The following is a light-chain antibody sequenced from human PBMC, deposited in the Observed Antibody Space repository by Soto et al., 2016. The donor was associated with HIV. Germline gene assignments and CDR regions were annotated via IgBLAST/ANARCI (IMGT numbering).Light chain of an antibody. CDR2: KAS. J-gene: IGKJ1*01. Sequence: IQMTQSPSTLSASVGDRVTITCRASQSINNWLAWYQQKPGKAPNLLIYKASTLEIGVPSRFSGSGSGTEFTLTISSLQPDDFATYYCQQSYSDPTWTFGQGTKVEIK. CDR3: QQSYSDPTWT. V-gene: IGKV1-5*03. CDR1: QSINNW.